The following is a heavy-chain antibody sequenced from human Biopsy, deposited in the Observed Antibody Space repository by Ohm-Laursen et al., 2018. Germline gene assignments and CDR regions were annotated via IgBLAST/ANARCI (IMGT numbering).Heavy chain of an antibody. CDR1: GFTFSSHA. CDR2: INGSGGST. CDR3: ARAGPYYSDF. V-gene: IGHV3-23*01. J-gene: IGHJ4*02. Sequence: SLRLSCAATGFTFSSHAMSWVRQAPGKGLECVSVINGSGGSTYYADPVQGRFTISRDNSKNTLYLQIDNLRAEDTALYYCARAGPYYSDFWGQGTLVTVSS.